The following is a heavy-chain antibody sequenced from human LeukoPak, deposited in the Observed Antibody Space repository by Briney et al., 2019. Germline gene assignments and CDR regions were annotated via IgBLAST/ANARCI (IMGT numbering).Heavy chain of an antibody. D-gene: IGHD1-26*01. Sequence: GGSLRLSCGASTFTFSSYGMSWVRQAPGKGLEWVSAISGSGGSTYYADSVKGRFTISRDNSKNTLYLQMNSLRAEDTAVYYCAKDRSGSYSGAWFDPWGQGTLVTVSS. CDR1: TFTFSSYG. CDR2: ISGSGGST. V-gene: IGHV3-23*01. J-gene: IGHJ5*02. CDR3: AKDRSGSYSGAWFDP.